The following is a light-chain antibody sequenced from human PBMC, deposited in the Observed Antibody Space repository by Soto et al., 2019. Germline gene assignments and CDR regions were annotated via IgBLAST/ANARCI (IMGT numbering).Light chain of an antibody. CDR1: QSISSSY. V-gene: IGKV3-20*01. Sequence: TVLTQSPGTLSLSPGERATLSCRASQSISSSYLAWYQQKPGQAPRLLIYGTSNRATGIPDRFSGSGSGTDFALTISRLEPEDFAVYFCQQYGSSPYTFGQGTKVDIK. CDR3: QQYGSSPYT. J-gene: IGKJ2*01. CDR2: GTS.